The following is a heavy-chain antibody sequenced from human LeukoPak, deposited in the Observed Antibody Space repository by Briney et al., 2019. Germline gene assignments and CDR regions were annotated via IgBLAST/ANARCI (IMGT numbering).Heavy chain of an antibody. Sequence: GGSLRLSCAASGFTFSSYWMSWVRQAPGKGLEWVANIKQDGSEKYYVDSVKGRFTISRDNAKNSLYLQMNSLRAEDTAVYYCARVTYYYGSGSYYRGYYFDYWGQGTLVTVSS. CDR2: IKQDGSEK. V-gene: IGHV3-7*01. D-gene: IGHD3-10*01. J-gene: IGHJ4*02. CDR3: ARVTYYYGSGSYYRGYYFDY. CDR1: GFTFSSYW.